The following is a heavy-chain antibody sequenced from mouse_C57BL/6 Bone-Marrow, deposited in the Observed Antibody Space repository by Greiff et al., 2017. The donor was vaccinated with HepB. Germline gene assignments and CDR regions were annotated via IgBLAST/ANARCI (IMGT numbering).Heavy chain of an antibody. D-gene: IGHD4-1*01. V-gene: IGHV1-64*01. CDR3: ASFNWPRGVYYFDY. Sequence: QVQLKQPGAELVKPGASVKLSCKASGYTFTSYWMHWVKQRPGQGLEWIGMIHPNSGSTNYNEKFKSKATLTVDKSSSTAYMQLSSLTSEDSAVYYCASFNWPRGVYYFDYWGQGTTLTVSS. CDR1: GYTFTSYW. J-gene: IGHJ2*01. CDR2: IHPNSGST.